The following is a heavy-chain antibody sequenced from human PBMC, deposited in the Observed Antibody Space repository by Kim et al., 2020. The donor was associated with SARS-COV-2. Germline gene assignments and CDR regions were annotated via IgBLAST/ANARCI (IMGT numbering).Heavy chain of an antibody. CDR3: AREVRYQLPLAPDAFDI. CDR2: IYYSGST. Sequence: SETLSLTCTVSGGSISSGGYYWSWIRQHPGKGLEWIGYIYYSGSTYYNPSLKSRVTISVDTSKNQFSLKLSSVTAADTAVYYCAREVRYQLPLAPDAFDIWGQGTMVTVSS. V-gene: IGHV4-31*03. D-gene: IGHD2-2*01. J-gene: IGHJ3*02. CDR1: GGSISSGGYY.